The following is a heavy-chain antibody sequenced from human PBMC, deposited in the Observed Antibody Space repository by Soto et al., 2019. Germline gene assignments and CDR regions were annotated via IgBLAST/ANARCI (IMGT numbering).Heavy chain of an antibody. CDR1: GYTFTSYG. D-gene: IGHD5-18*01. Sequence: QVQLVQSGAEVRKPGAVVKISCKASGYTFTSYGISWVRQAAGQGLEWMGWISAYNGNTNYAQKLQGRVTMTTDTSTSTAYMELRSLRSDDTAVYYCARDKGGYGRRPLDYWGQGTLVTVSS. V-gene: IGHV1-18*01. CDR3: ARDKGGYGRRPLDY. J-gene: IGHJ4*02. CDR2: ISAYNGNT.